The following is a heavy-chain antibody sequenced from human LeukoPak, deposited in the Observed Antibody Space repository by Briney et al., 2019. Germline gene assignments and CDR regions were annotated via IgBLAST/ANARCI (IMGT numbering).Heavy chain of an antibody. CDR2: ISGSGITT. CDR3: AKDPRSSSVGYYYYMDV. V-gene: IGHV3-23*01. J-gene: IGHJ6*03. CDR1: GFTFSGYT. Sequence: GGSLRLSCAASGFTFSGYTMNWVRQAPGKGPEWVSSISGSGITTNYADSVKGRFTISRDYSKNTLYLQMNSLRAEDTAVYYCAKDPRSSSVGYYYYMDVWGKGTTVTVSS. D-gene: IGHD6-6*01.